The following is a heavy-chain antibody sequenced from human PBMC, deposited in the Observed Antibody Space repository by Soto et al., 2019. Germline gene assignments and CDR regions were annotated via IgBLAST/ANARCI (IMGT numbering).Heavy chain of an antibody. Sequence: VQLLESGGGLVQPGGSLRLSCAASGFTFSSYAISWVRQAPGQGLEWMGGIIPIFGTANYAQKFQGRVTITADESTSTAYMELSSLRSEDTAVYYCARMNGLHYYYYGMDVWGQGTTVTVSS. CDR2: IIPIFGTA. CDR3: ARMNGLHYYYYGMDV. V-gene: IGHV1-69*01. J-gene: IGHJ6*02. D-gene: IGHD3-9*01. CDR1: GFTFSSYA.